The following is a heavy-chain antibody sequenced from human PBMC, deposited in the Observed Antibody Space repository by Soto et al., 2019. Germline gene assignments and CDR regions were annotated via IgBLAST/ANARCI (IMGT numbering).Heavy chain of an antibody. Sequence: SETLSLTCTVSSGSISSYYWSWIRQPPGKGLEWIGYIYYSGSTNYNPSLKSRVTMSVDTSKNQFSLNLSSVTAADTAVYYCARLSRFYDFLTGYSKTSYYFDSWGPGSLVTVSS. V-gene: IGHV4-59*01. CDR3: ARLSRFYDFLTGYSKTSYYFDS. J-gene: IGHJ4*02. CDR1: SGSISSYY. D-gene: IGHD3-9*01. CDR2: IYYSGST.